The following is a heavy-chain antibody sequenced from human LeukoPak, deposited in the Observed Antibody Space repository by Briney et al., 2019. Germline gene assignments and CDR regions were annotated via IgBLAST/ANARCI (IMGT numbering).Heavy chain of an antibody. CDR2: IHNSGRT. CDR3: ARHYLRGDSSFDL. Sequence: SETLSLTCTVSGVSISNYYWSWIRQPPGQGLEWIAYIHNSGRTKFNPSLKGRVTFSLDTSKNQFSLTLRSVTAADTAVYYCARHYLRGDSSFDLWGQGTMVTVSS. D-gene: IGHD2-21*02. V-gene: IGHV4-59*08. J-gene: IGHJ3*01. CDR1: GVSISNYY.